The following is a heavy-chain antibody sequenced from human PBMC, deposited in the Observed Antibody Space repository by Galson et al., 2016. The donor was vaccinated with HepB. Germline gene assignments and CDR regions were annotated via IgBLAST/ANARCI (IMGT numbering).Heavy chain of an antibody. CDR3: TTDPRQ. CDR2: MKNKRDGGTL. CDR1: GFRLNDLW. V-gene: IGHV3-15*05. J-gene: IGHJ4*02. Sequence: SLRLSCAAFGFRLNDLWMSWVRQAPGKGPEWIGRMKNKRDGGTLDYIEPVKGRFTISRDDSRNTLYLQMNSLRTEDTGVYYCTTDPRQWGQGTLVAVSS.